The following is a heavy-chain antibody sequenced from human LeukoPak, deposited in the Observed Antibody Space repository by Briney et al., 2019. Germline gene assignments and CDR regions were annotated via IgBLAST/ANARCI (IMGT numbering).Heavy chain of an antibody. CDR1: GFTFGGHE. V-gene: IGHV3-48*03. J-gene: IGHJ4*02. CDR3: ARADPYGDSTPDF. D-gene: IGHD4-17*01. Sequence: SGGSLRLSCAASGFTFGGHEMSWVRQAPGKGLEWLSYISTTGSTIYYADSVKGRFTISRDNAKNSLYLQMNSLRVEDTAVYYCARADPYGDSTPDFWGQGTPVTVSS. CDR2: ISTTGSTI.